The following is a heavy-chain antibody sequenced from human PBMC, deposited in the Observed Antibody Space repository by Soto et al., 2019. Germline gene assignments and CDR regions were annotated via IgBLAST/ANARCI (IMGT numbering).Heavy chain of an antibody. J-gene: IGHJ4*02. V-gene: IGHV3-30-3*01. Sequence: GGSLRLSCAASGFTFSSYAMHWVRQAPGKGLEWVAVISYDGSNKYYADSVKGRFTISRDNSKNTLYLQMNSLRAEDTAVYYCARDGFLANYDILTGPTVYYFDYWGQGTLVTVSS. CDR3: ARDGFLANYDILTGPTVYYFDY. D-gene: IGHD3-9*01. CDR1: GFTFSSYA. CDR2: ISYDGSNK.